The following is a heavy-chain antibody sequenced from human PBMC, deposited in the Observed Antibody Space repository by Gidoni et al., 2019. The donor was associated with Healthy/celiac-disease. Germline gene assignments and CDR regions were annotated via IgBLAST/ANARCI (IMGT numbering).Heavy chain of an antibody. V-gene: IGHV3-23*04. J-gene: IGHJ4*02. D-gene: IGHD4-17*01. CDR1: GFTFSSYA. CDR3: AKDSSYGDYVGLDY. CDR2: SSGSGGSK. Sequence: EVQLVESGGGLVQPGGSLRLSCAASGFTFSSYAMSWVRQAPGKGLEWVSASSGSGGSKYYADSVKGRFTISRDNSKNTLYLQMNSLRAEDTAVYYCAKDSSYGDYVGLDYWGQGTLVTVSS.